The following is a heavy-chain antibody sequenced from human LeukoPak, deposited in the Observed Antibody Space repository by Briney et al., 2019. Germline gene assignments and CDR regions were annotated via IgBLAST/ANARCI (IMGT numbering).Heavy chain of an antibody. CDR3: ATENFGLGSPFDP. V-gene: IGHV1-24*01. D-gene: IGHD3-16*01. CDR2: FDPEDGER. CDR1: GYTLNEVS. Sequence: SVKVSCKVAGYTLNEVSMHWVRQAPGKGLEWMGGFDPEDGERIYAQKFQGRVTMTEDTSTDTTYMELSSLTSEDTAMYYCATENFGLGSPFDPWGQGTLVTVSS. J-gene: IGHJ5*02.